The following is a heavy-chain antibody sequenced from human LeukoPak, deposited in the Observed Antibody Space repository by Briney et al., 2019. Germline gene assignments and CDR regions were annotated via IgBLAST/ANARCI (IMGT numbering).Heavy chain of an antibody. CDR3: ATHSLPAPYGYSAL. CDR2: MYYSGST. D-gene: IGHD2-2*01. CDR1: GGSLSSSRYY. V-gene: IGHV4-39*01. J-gene: IGHJ2*01. Sequence: SETLSLTCTVSGGSLSSSRYYWGWIRQPPGKALEWIGSMYYSGSTYYNPSLKSRVTVSVDTSKNHFSLKLTSVTATDTAVYYCATHSLPAPYGYSALWGRGTLVTVSS.